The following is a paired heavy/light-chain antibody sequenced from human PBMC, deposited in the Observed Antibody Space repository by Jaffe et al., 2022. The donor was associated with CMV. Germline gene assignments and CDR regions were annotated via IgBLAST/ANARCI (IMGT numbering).Light chain of an antibody. CDR1: TGHSNYA. CDR3: QTWAPGIRV. CDR2: INSDGSH. Sequence: QLVLTQSPSASASLGASVKLTCTLGTGHSNYAVAWHQQQSQKGPRYLLKINSDGSHSKGDGIPDRFSGSTSGAERYLTISSLQSEDEADYYCQTWAPGIRVFGGGTKLTVL. J-gene: IGLJ3*02. V-gene: IGLV4-69*01.
Heavy chain of an antibody. CDR1: GFTFSSHS. CDR2: ISSSSWTI. Sequence: EVQLVESGGGLVQPGGSLRLSCAASGFTFSSHSMNWVRQAPGKGLEWISYISSSSWTIYYADSVKGRLTISRDNAKNSLYLQMNSLRDEDTAVYYCTRDLCSGGTCSGISDYWGQGTLVTVSS. J-gene: IGHJ4*02. CDR3: TRDLCSGGTCSGISDY. V-gene: IGHV3-48*02. D-gene: IGHD2-15*01.